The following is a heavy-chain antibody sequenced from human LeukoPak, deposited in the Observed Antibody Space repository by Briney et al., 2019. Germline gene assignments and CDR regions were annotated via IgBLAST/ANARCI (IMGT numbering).Heavy chain of an antibody. J-gene: IGHJ4*02. CDR2: ISYDGSNK. D-gene: IGHD3-10*01. CDR3: ARARRLLWFGELD. CDR1: GFTFSSYA. Sequence: PVGSLSLSCAASGFTFSSYAMHWVRQAPGKGLEWVAVISYDGSNKYYADSVKGRFTISRDNSKNTLYLQMNSLRAEDTAVYYCARARRLLWFGELDWGQGTLVTVSS. V-gene: IGHV3-30*04.